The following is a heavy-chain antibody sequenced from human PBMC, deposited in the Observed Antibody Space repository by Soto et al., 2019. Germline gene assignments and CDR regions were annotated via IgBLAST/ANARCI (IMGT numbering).Heavy chain of an antibody. CDR1: GFTFSSYW. CDR2: IRYDGSNK. CDR3: ASHYYDSSGYVY. Sequence: GSLRLSCAASGFTFSSYWMSWVRQAPGKGLEWVAVIRYDGSNKYYADSVKGRFTISRDNSKNTLYLQMNSLRAEDTAVYYCASHYYDSSGYVYWGQGTLVTVSS. V-gene: IGHV3-33*08. D-gene: IGHD3-22*01. J-gene: IGHJ4*02.